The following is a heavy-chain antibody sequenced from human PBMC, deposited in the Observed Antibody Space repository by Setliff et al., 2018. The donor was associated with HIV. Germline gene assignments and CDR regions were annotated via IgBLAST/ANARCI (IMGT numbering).Heavy chain of an antibody. Sequence: SETLSLTCAVYGGSFSGYYWSWIRQPPGKGLEWIGEINHSGGTNYNPSLKSRVTISVVTSKNQFSLKLSSVTAADTAVYYCARGTLYYDYVWGTPFPFDYWGQGTLVTVS. CDR2: INHSGGT. CDR1: GGSFSGYY. CDR3: ARGTLYYDYVWGTPFPFDY. J-gene: IGHJ4*02. D-gene: IGHD3-16*01. V-gene: IGHV4-34*01.